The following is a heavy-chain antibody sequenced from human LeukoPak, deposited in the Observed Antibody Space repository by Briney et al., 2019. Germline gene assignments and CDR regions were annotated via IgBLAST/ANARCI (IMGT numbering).Heavy chain of an antibody. CDR1: GYSISIAYY. J-gene: IGHJ3*02. Sequence: PSETLSLTCAVSGYSISIAYYWGWIRQPPGKGLEWIGRIFRGGSTSYNPSLKSRLTMSMDTSKNQFSLQLTSVTAADTAVYYCARGWLGNAFDIWGQGTMVTVSS. CDR3: ARGWLGNAFDI. V-gene: IGHV4-38-2*01. D-gene: IGHD6-19*01. CDR2: IFRGGST.